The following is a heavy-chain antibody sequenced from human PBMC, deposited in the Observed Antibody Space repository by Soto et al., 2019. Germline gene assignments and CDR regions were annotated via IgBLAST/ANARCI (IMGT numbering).Heavy chain of an antibody. V-gene: IGHV4-39*01. Sequence: QLQLQESGPGLVKPSETLSLTCTVSGGSISSSSYYWGWIRQPPGKGLAWIGSIYYSGSTYYNPSLRSRVTISVATSKNQFSLKLSSVTAADTAVYYCARHGPGGSYSDYWGQGTLVTVSS. D-gene: IGHD1-26*01. CDR1: GGSISSSSYY. CDR3: ARHGPGGSYSDY. J-gene: IGHJ4*02. CDR2: IYYSGST.